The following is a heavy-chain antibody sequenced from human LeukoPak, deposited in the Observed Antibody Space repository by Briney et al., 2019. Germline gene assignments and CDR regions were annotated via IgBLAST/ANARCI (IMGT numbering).Heavy chain of an antibody. D-gene: IGHD6-13*01. V-gene: IGHV1-2*02. CDR3: AREKQLFYY. CDR1: GYTFTDYY. Sequence: GASVKVSCKASGYTFTDYYIHWMRQAPGQGLEWMGWINPKRGVTTYAQKFQGRVTMTTDTSTSTAYMELRSLTSDDTAVYYCAREKQLFYYWGQGTLVTVSS. J-gene: IGHJ4*02. CDR2: INPKRGVT.